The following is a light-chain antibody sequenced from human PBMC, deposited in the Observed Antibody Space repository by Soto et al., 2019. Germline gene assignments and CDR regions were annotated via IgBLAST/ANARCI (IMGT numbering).Light chain of an antibody. CDR1: RSNVGRNS. CDR3: AAWDDSLNAWV. J-gene: IGLJ3*02. CDR2: SHD. V-gene: IGLV1-44*01. Sequence: QSVVTQPPSASQTPGQRGTISCSGSRSNVGRNSVSWYQHVPGTAPKLLIYSHDQRPSGVPDRISASRSGTAASLAISGLRSEDEAFYYCAAWDDSLNAWVFCGGTKLTVL.